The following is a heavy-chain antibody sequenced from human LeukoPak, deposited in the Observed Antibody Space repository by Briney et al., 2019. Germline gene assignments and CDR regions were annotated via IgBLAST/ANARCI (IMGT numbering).Heavy chain of an antibody. CDR3: AREGYYGSGGDP. CDR1: GGSFSGYY. J-gene: IGHJ5*02. Sequence: KPSETLSLTCAVYGGSFSGYYWSWIRQPPGKGLEWIGEINHSGSTNYNPSLKSRVTISVDTSKNQFSLKLSSVTAADTAVYYCAREGYYGSGGDPWGQGTLVTVSS. D-gene: IGHD3-10*01. CDR2: INHSGST. V-gene: IGHV4-34*01.